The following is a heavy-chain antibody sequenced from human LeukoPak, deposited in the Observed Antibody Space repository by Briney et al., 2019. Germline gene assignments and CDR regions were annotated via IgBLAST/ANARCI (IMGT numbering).Heavy chain of an antibody. CDR3: ARVVKVGYVWGSYPPKYFDY. D-gene: IGHD3-16*02. Sequence: SETLSPTCAVYGGSFSGYYWSWIRQPPGKGLEWIGEINHSGSTNYNPSLKSRVTISVDTSKNQFSLKLSSVTAADTAVYYCARVVKVGYVWGSYPPKYFDYWGQGTLVTVSS. CDR1: GGSFSGYY. V-gene: IGHV4-34*01. CDR2: INHSGST. J-gene: IGHJ4*02.